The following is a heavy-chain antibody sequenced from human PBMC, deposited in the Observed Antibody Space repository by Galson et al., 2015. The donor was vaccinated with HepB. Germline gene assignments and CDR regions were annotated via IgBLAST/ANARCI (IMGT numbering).Heavy chain of an antibody. Sequence: SVKVSCKASGGTFSSYTISWVRQAPGQGLEWMGRIIPILGIANYAQKFQGRVTITADKSTSTAYMELSSLRSEDTAVYYCASNGVSFGGAFDIWGQGTMVTASS. CDR1: GGTFSSYT. J-gene: IGHJ3*02. CDR2: IIPILGIA. V-gene: IGHV1-69*02. D-gene: IGHD2-8*01. CDR3: ASNGVSFGGAFDI.